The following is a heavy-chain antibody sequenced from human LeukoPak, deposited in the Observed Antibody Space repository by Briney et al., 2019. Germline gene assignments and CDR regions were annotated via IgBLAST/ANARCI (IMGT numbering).Heavy chain of an antibody. J-gene: IGHJ3*02. V-gene: IGHV4-30-2*01. Sequence: SETLSLTCTVSGGSISSGGYYWSWIRQPPGKGLEWIGYIYHSGSTYYNPSLKSRVTISVDRSKNQFSLKLSSVTAADTAVYYCARGRSAFDIWGQGTMVTVSS. CDR1: GGSISSGGYY. CDR2: IYHSGST. CDR3: ARGRSAFDI.